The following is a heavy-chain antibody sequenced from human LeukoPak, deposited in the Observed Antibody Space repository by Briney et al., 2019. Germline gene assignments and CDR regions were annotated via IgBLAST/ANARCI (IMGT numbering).Heavy chain of an antibody. D-gene: IGHD3-3*02. CDR3: ARQEVNTSPHFY. CDR1: GGSISSSNYY. J-gene: IGHJ4*02. CDR2: IYYSGST. Sequence: SETLSLTCTASGGSISSSNYYWGWIRQPPGKGLEWIGSIYYSGSTYYNPSLKSRVTISVDTSKNQFSLKLSSVTAADTAVYYCARQEVNTSPHFYWGQGTLVTVSS. V-gene: IGHV4-39*01.